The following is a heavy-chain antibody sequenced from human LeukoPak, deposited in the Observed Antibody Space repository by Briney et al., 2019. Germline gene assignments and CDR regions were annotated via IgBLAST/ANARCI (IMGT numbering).Heavy chain of an antibody. J-gene: IGHJ4*02. CDR1: GFTFNNAW. CDR2: IKSTTDGGTT. Sequence: GGCLRLSCAASGFTFNNAWMTWVRQAPGMGLEWIARIKSTTDGGTTDYAAPVKGRFSISRDDSKNTVYLQMNSLKTEDTAVYYCTPERTRPMVRGEYWGYFECWGQGTLVTVSS. CDR3: TPERTRPMVRGEYWGYFEC. D-gene: IGHD3-10*01. V-gene: IGHV3-15*01.